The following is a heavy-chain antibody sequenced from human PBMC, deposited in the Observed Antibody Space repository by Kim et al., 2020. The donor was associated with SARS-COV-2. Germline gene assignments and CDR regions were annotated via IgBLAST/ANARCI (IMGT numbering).Heavy chain of an antibody. V-gene: IGHV6-1*01. CDR2: TYYRSKWYN. D-gene: IGHD6-19*01. J-gene: IGHJ5*02. CDR1: GDSVSSNSVA. CDR3: VGGSGWNT. Sequence: SQTLSLTCAISGDSVSSNSVAWNWIRQSPSRGLEWLGRTYYRSKWYNEYALSVKSRITINPDTSKNQFSLQLKSVTPEDTAVYYCVGGSGWNTWGQGTLVTVSS.